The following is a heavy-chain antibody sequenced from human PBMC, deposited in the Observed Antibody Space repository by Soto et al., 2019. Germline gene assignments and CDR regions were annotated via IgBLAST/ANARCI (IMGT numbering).Heavy chain of an antibody. D-gene: IGHD1-26*01. J-gene: IGHJ4*02. Sequence: ASVKVSCKASGYTFTTYAMHWVRQAPGQRLEWMGWINAGNGNTKYSQKFQGRVTITRDTSASTAYMDLSALRYEDTAVYYCARGYSGGYLRSLDYWGQGTLVTVSS. CDR2: INAGNGNT. CDR1: GYTFTTYA. CDR3: ARGYSGGYLRSLDY. V-gene: IGHV1-3*01.